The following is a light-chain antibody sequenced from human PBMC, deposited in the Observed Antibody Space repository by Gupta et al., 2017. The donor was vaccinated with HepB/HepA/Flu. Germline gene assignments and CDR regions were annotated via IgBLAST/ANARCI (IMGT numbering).Light chain of an antibody. CDR2: KDS. Sequence: SYELTQPPSVSVSPGKTASITCSGDKLGDKSACWYQQTPDQTPVLVIYKDSNRASGIPGRFSGSTSVNTATLTISGTQALDEDDYYCQAGDSSTVVFGGGTKLTVL. V-gene: IGLV3-1*01. CDR3: QAGDSSTVV. J-gene: IGLJ2*01. CDR1: KLGDKS.